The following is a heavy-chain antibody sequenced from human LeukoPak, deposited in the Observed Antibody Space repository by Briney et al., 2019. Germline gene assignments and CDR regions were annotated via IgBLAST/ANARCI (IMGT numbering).Heavy chain of an antibody. D-gene: IGHD3-16*01. Sequence: PGGSLRLSCAASGSIFSTYTMNWVRQAPGKGLEWVSSISSSSNYIYYADSVKGRFTISRDNAKNSLYLQMNSLRAEDTAVYYCAKGAGIMYYFDYWGQGTLVTVYS. V-gene: IGHV3-21*04. CDR1: GSIFSTYT. CDR2: ISSSSNYI. J-gene: IGHJ4*02. CDR3: AKGAGIMYYFDY.